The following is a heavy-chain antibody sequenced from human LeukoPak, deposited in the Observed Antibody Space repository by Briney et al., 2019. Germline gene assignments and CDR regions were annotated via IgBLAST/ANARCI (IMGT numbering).Heavy chain of an antibody. V-gene: IGHV1-18*01. CDR2: ISAYNGNT. CDR1: GYTFTSYG. CDR3: ARWSGVVVAVAIDYYYGMDV. J-gene: IGHJ6*02. D-gene: IGHD2-15*01. Sequence: GASVKVSCKASGYTFTSYGISWVRQAPGQGLEWMGWISAYNGNTNYAQKLRGRVTMTTDTSTSTAYMELRSLRSDDTAVYYCARWSGVVVAVAIDYYYGMDVWGQGTLVTVSS.